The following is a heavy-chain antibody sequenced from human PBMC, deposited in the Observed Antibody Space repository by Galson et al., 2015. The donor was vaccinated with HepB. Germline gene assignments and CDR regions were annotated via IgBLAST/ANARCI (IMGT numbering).Heavy chain of an antibody. CDR1: GYTFTSYG. J-gene: IGHJ3*02. V-gene: IGHV1-18*01. Sequence: SVKVSCKASGYTFTSYGISWVRQAPAQGLEWMGWISPYNGNTNYAQKLQGRVTMTADTFTSTAYMELRSLRSDDTAVYYCARGGQVVARKVFDMWDQGTMVTVSS. CDR2: ISPYNGNT. CDR3: ARGGQVVARKVFDM. D-gene: IGHD2-15*01.